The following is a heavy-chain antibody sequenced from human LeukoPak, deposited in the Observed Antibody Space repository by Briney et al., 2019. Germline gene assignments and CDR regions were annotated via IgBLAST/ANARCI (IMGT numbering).Heavy chain of an antibody. D-gene: IGHD2-2*01. Sequence: ASVKVSCKASGYTFTGYYMHWVRQAPGQGLEWMGWINPNSGGTNYAQKVQGRVTMTRDTSISTAYMELSRLRSDDTAVYYCARDLEHCSSTSCYPLGNRFDPWGQGTLVTVSS. J-gene: IGHJ5*02. V-gene: IGHV1-2*02. CDR3: ARDLEHCSSTSCYPLGNRFDP. CDR1: GYTFTGYY. CDR2: INPNSGGT.